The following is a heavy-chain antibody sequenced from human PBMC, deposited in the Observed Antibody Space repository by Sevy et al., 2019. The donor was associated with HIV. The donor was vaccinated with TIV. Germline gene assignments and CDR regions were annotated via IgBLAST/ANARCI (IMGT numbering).Heavy chain of an antibody. V-gene: IGHV1-69*13. CDR2: RIPIFGAT. D-gene: IGHD6-19*01. CDR3: ARAEKAVTGTAFDY. Sequence: ASVKVSCKASGGTFYSYAISWVRQAPGQGLEWLGGRIPIFGATNYAQQFQGRVTITADESTGAAYMELSSLRSADTAVEYCARAEKAVTGTAFDYWGQGTLVTVSS. CDR1: GGTFYSYA. J-gene: IGHJ4*02.